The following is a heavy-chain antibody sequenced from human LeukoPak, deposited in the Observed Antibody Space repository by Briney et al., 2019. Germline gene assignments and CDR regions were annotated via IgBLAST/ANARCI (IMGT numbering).Heavy chain of an antibody. V-gene: IGHV4-4*07. CDR2: IYTSGST. J-gene: IGHJ5*02. Sequence: PSETLSLTCTVSGGSISSYYWSWIRQPAGKGLEWIGRIYTSGSTNYNPSLKSRVTMSVDTSKNQFSLKLSSVTAADTAVYYCARNPEVYSSSWYWFDPWGQGTLVTVSS. CDR3: ARNPEVYSSSWYWFDP. D-gene: IGHD6-13*01. CDR1: GGSISSYY.